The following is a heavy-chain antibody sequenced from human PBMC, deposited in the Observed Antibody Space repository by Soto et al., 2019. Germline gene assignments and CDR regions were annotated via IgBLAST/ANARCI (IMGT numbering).Heavy chain of an antibody. J-gene: IGHJ4*02. CDR1: GGSISSYY. CDR2: IYYSGST. CDR3: ARLTYYYDSSGYYYYFDY. V-gene: IGHV4-59*08. D-gene: IGHD3-22*01. Sequence: SETLSLTCTVSGGSISSYYWSWIRQPPGKGLEWIGYIYYSGSTNYNPSLKSRVTISVDTSKNQFSLKLSSVTAADTAVYYCARLTYYYDSSGYYYYFDYWGQGTLVTVSS.